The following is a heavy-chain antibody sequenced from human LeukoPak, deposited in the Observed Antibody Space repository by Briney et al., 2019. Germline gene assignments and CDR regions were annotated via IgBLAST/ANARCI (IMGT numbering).Heavy chain of an antibody. Sequence: PGGSLRLSCAASGFTFSSYAMSWVRQAPGKGLEWVSAIGGNSGSTYYAGSVKGRFTISRDDSRDTLYLQMNSLRAEDTAVYYCAREVAPLYFHYGMDVWGEGTTVTVSS. V-gene: IGHV3-23*01. CDR3: AREVAPLYFHYGMDV. CDR1: GFTFSSYA. CDR2: IGGNSGST. D-gene: IGHD1-26*01. J-gene: IGHJ6*01.